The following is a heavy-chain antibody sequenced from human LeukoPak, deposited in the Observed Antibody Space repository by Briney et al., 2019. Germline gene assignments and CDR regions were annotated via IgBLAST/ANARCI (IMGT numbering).Heavy chain of an antibody. J-gene: IGHJ5*02. Sequence: ASVKVSCKASGHTFTSYDINWVRQATGQGLEWMGWTNPNSGNTGYAQKFQGRVTMTRNTSISTAYMELSSLRSEDTAVYYCARGRMVRGVTWWFDPWGQGTLVTVSS. CDR1: GHTFTSYD. D-gene: IGHD3-10*01. CDR2: TNPNSGNT. V-gene: IGHV1-8*01. CDR3: ARGRMVRGVTWWFDP.